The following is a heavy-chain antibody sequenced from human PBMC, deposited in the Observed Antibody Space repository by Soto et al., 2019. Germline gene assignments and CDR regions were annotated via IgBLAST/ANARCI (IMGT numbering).Heavy chain of an antibody. D-gene: IGHD5-18*01. CDR3: ARDWGYSYGVV. CDR1: GGSIRSGGYY. J-gene: IGHJ3*01. CDR2: IYYSGST. Sequence: TLALSCPVSGGSIRSGGYYGSWIRQHPGKGLEWIGYIYYSGSTYYNPSLRSRVTISVDTSKNQFSRKLSSVTAADTAVYYCARDWGYSYGVVWGQGTMVTVSS. V-gene: IGHV4-31*03.